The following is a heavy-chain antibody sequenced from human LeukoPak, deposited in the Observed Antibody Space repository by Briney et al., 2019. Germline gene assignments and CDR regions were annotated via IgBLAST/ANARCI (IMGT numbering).Heavy chain of an antibody. Sequence: GGSLRLSCAASGFTFSSYGMSWVRQAPGKGLEWVSAISDSGGSTYYADSVKGRFTISRDNVKNSLYLQMNSLRAEDTAVYYCARDLQQGYYYYYMDVWGKGTTVTVSS. CDR3: ARDLQQGYYYYYMDV. J-gene: IGHJ6*03. CDR2: ISDSGGST. CDR1: GFTFSSYG. V-gene: IGHV3-23*01. D-gene: IGHD6-13*01.